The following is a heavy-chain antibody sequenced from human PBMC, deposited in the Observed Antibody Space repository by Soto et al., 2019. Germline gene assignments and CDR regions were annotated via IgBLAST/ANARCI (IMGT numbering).Heavy chain of an antibody. J-gene: IGHJ6*02. CDR2: ISAYNGNT. V-gene: IGHV1-18*01. Sequence: ASVKVSCKASGYTFTSYGISWVRQAPGQGLEWMGWISAYNGNTNYAQNLQGRVTMTTDTSTSTAYMELRSLRSDDTAVYYCARDNYGVYTIKHCSSGMDVWGQGTTVTVSS. CDR3: ARDNYGVYTIKHCSSGMDV. D-gene: IGHD2-8*01. CDR1: GYTFTSYG.